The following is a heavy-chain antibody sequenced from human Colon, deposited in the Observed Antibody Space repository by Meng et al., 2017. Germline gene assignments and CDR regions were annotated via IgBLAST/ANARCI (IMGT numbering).Heavy chain of an antibody. J-gene: IGHJ5*02. CDR3: ASTTTVTTFDYGWFDP. CDR1: GGSISSGDYY. Sequence: QVQLQESGSGLVKPSQTLSLTCPGPGGSISSGDYYWSWIRQPPGKGLEWIGYIYYSGSTYYNPSLKSRVTISVDTSKNQFSLNLSSVTAADTAVYYCASTTTVTTFDYGWFDPWGQGTLVTVSS. D-gene: IGHD4-17*01. V-gene: IGHV4-30-4*01. CDR2: IYYSGST.